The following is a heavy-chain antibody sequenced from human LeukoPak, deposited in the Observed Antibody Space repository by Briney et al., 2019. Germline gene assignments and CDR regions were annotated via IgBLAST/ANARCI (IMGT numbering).Heavy chain of an antibody. D-gene: IGHD4-23*01. CDR2: FYYTGST. J-gene: IGHJ4*02. Sequence: SETLSLTCTVSGGSISTYYWSWIRQPPGKGLDWIGSFYYTGSTNYNPSLRSRVTISLDTSKNHISLRLSSVTAADTAVYYCAGGGNSRDYWGQGTLVTVSS. CDR1: GGSISTYY. CDR3: AGGGNSRDY. V-gene: IGHV4-59*01.